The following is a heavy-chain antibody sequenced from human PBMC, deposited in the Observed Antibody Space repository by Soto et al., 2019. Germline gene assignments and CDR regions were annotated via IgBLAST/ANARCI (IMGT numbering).Heavy chain of an antibody. D-gene: IGHD3-10*01. CDR2: INPNSGGT. CDR1: GYTFTGYY. J-gene: IGHJ6*03. CDR3: ARDSVESNSWGSGSYLRYYYLDV. V-gene: IGHV1-2*04. Sequence: ASVTVSCKASGYTFTGYYMHWVRQAPGQGLAWMGWINPNSGGTNYAQKLQGWITMTRDTSMSTAYMELSRLRSDDTAVYYCARDSVESNSWGSGSYLRYYYLDVWGKGTTVTVSS.